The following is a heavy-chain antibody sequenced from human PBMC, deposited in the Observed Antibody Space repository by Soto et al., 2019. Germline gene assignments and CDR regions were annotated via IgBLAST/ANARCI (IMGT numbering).Heavy chain of an antibody. CDR2: ISYDGSNK. CDR1: GFTFSSYA. V-gene: IGHV3-30-3*01. Sequence: HVQLVESGGGVVQPGRSLRLSCAASGFTFSSYAMHWVRQAPGKGLEWVAVISYDGSNKYYADSVKGRFTISRDNSKNTLYLQMNSLRAEDTAVYYCARDRTVIGLPFDYWGQGTLVTVSS. J-gene: IGHJ4*02. D-gene: IGHD4-17*01. CDR3: ARDRTVIGLPFDY.